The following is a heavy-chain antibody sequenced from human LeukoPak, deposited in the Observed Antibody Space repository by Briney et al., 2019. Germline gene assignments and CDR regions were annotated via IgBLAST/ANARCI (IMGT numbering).Heavy chain of an antibody. Sequence: ASVKVSCKVSGYTLTELSMHWVRQAPGKGLEWMGGFDPENGETIYAQKFQGRVTMTEDTSTDTAYMELSSLRSEDTAVYYCATKGRSSDILTGYYSNWFDPWGQGTLVTVSS. D-gene: IGHD3-9*01. J-gene: IGHJ5*02. CDR2: FDPENGET. CDR1: GYTLTELS. CDR3: ATKGRSSDILTGYYSNWFDP. V-gene: IGHV1-24*01.